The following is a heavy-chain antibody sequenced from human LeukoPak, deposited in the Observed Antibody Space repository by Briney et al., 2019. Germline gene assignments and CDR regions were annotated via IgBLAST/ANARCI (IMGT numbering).Heavy chain of an antibody. V-gene: IGHV3-74*01. CDR2: INSDGSTT. D-gene: IGHD2/OR15-2a*01. Sequence: GGALRLSCAASGFTFSSYWMYWVRQAPGKGLVWVSRINSDGSTTSYADSVKGRFTISRDNAKNTLYLQMNSLRAEDTAVYYCTRVGTTSNFYYYYGMDVWGQGTTVTVSS. CDR1: GFTFSSYW. J-gene: IGHJ6*02. CDR3: TRVGTTSNFYYYYGMDV.